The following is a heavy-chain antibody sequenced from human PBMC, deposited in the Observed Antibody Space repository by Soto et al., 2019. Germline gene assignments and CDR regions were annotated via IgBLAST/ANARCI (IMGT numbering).Heavy chain of an antibody. J-gene: IGHJ4*02. V-gene: IGHV3-23*01. CDR2: ISGGSDTT. D-gene: IGHD3-10*01. Sequence: PGGSLRLSCAASGFTFSNYAMSWVRQAPGKGLDWVSVISGGSDTTYYAESVRGRFTISRDNSKNTLYLQMNSLRAEDTAVYYCAKDVEEGCQGVFDYWGPGTLVTVSS. CDR1: GFTFSNYA. CDR3: AKDVEEGCQGVFDY.